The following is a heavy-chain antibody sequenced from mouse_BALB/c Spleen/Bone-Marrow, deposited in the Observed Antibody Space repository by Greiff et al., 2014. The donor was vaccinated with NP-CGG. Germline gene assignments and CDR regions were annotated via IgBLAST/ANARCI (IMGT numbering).Heavy chain of an antibody. CDR1: GFTFSDAW. Sequence: VQLKESGGGLVQPGGSMKLSCAASGFTFSDAWMDWVRQSPEKGLEWVAEIRTKADNHATYYTESVKGRFTISRDDSKSGVYLQMSNLRAEDTGIYYCTGDSGRLWFFDVWGAGTAVTVSS. V-gene: IGHV6-6*01. CDR3: TGDSGRLWFFDV. CDR2: IRTKADNHAT. J-gene: IGHJ1*01. D-gene: IGHD1-1*01.